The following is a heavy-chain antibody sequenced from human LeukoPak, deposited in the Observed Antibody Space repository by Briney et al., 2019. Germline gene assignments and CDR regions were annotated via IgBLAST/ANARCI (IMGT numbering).Heavy chain of an antibody. CDR3: AKAATSGWDAFDI. V-gene: IGHV3-23*01. CDR1: GFNFGSYA. Sequence: GGSLRLSCAASGFNFGSYAMSWVRQAPGKGLEWVSAISGSGGSAYYADSVKGRFTISRDNSKNTLYLQMSSLRAEDTAVYYCAKAATSGWDAFDIWGRGTMVTVSS. CDR2: ISGSGGSA. J-gene: IGHJ3*02. D-gene: IGHD6-19*01.